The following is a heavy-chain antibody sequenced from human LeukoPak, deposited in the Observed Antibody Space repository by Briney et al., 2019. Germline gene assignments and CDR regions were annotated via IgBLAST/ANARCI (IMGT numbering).Heavy chain of an antibody. CDR1: GYPFTTYT. D-gene: IGHD2-15*01. CDR2: ISAHNGNT. J-gene: IGHJ3*02. CDR3: ARERSCSGGSCYSGALDT. V-gene: IGHV1-18*01. Sequence: ASVKVSCKGSGYPFTTYTLNWVRQAPGQGLEWMGWISAHNGNTDYAQKFQGRVTMTTDTSTSTAYMELRSLRSDDRAVYYCARERSCSGGSCYSGALDTWGQGTMVTVSS.